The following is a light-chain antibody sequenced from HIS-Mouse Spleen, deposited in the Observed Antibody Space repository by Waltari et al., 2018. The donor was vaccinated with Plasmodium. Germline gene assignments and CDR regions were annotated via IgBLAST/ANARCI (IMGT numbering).Light chain of an antibody. CDR1: SSDVGSYNL. CDR2: EGS. J-gene: IGLJ3*02. Sequence: QSALTQPASVSGSPGQSITIPCTGTSSDVGSYNLVSCYQQHPGKAPKLMVYEGSTRPSGVAKRFSGSKSGNTASLTISGLQAEDEADYYCCSYAGSSTVFGGGTKLTVL. V-gene: IGLV2-23*01. CDR3: CSYAGSSTV.